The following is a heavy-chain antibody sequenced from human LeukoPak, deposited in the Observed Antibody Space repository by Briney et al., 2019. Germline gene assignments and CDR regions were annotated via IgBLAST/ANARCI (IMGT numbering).Heavy chain of an antibody. Sequence: GASVQVSCKASGYTFTSHYMHWVRQAPGQGLEWMGIINPNGGSTTYAQKFQGRVTMTRDTSTSTLYMELSSLRSEDTAVYYCARVAGGYTETDYWGQGTLVTVSS. J-gene: IGHJ4*02. CDR3: ARVAGGYTETDY. CDR1: GYTFTSHY. CDR2: INPNGGST. D-gene: IGHD1-26*01. V-gene: IGHV1-46*03.